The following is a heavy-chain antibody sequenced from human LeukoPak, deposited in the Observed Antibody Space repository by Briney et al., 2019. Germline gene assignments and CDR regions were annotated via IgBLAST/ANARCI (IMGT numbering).Heavy chain of an antibody. V-gene: IGHV5-51*01. CDR2: MNPGNSDT. J-gene: IGHJ4*02. CDR1: GYSFSNYW. Sequence: GESLKISCKGSGYSFSNYWIGWVRQMPGKGLEWMAIMNPGNSDTKYNPAFQGQVTISADKSISTAYLQWSSLKASDSATYYCARRSSSEFWGQGTLVTVSS. CDR3: ARRSSSEF. D-gene: IGHD6-6*01.